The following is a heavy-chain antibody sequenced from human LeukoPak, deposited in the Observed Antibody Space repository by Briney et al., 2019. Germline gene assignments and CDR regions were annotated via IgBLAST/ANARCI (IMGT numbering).Heavy chain of an antibody. CDR2: IFPDDSDT. V-gene: IGHV5-51*01. CDR3: ARRDPTTVTAFDY. CDR1: GFDFTRDW. Sequence: GESLKISCRFSGFDFTRDWIGWVRLMPGKGLEWMGIIFPDDSDTRYSPSFQGQVTLSADKSISAAYLQWSSLKASDTAIYYCARRDPTTVTAFDYWGQGTLVTVSS. J-gene: IGHJ4*02. D-gene: IGHD4-17*01.